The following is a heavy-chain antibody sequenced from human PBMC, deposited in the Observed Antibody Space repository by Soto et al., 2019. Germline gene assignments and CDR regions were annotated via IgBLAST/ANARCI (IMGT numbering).Heavy chain of an antibody. CDR2: ISSNGGST. CDR3: AREGYSGYDSPTYYYMDV. CDR1: GFTFSSYA. V-gene: IGHV3-64*01. J-gene: IGHJ6*03. Sequence: GSLRLSCAASGFTFSSYAMHWVRQAPGKGLEYVSAISSNGGSTYYANSVKGRFTISRDNSKNTLYLQMGSLRAEDMAVYYCAREGYSGYDSPTYYYMDVWGKGTTVTVSS. D-gene: IGHD5-12*01.